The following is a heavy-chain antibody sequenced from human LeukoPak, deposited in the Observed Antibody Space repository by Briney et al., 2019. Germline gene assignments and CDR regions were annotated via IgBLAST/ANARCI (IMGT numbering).Heavy chain of an antibody. V-gene: IGHV4-38-2*02. CDR2: IYHSGST. D-gene: IGHD6-13*01. Sequence: SETLSLTCTVSGYSISSGYYWGWIRQPPGKGLEWIGSIYHSGSTYYNPSLKSRVTMSVDTSKNQFSLKLSSVTAADTAVYYCASQGQQLEDFDYWGQGTLVTVSS. CDR1: GYSISSGYY. J-gene: IGHJ4*02. CDR3: ASQGQQLEDFDY.